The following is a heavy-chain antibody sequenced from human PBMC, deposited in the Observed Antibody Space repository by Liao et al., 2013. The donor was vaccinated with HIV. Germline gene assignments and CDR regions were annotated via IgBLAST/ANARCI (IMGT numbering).Heavy chain of an antibody. CDR3: ARGSGEGWLQYFGGAFVY. CDR1: GGSIRSSSYY. J-gene: IGHJ3*02. CDR2: MYYSGST. V-gene: IGHV4-39*07. Sequence: QVQLQESGPGLVKPSETLSLSCTVSGGSIRSSSYYWGWIRQPPGKGLEWIGSMYYSGSTNYNPSLQSRVTISADTSKNQFSLRLSSVTAADTAVYYCARGSGEGWLQYFGGAFVYVGPRDKGHRLF. D-gene: IGHD5-24*01.